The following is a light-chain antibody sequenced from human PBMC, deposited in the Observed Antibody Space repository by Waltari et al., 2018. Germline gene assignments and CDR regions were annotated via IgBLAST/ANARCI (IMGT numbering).Light chain of an antibody. V-gene: IGLV2-14*01. CDR2: EVS. CDR1: SSDVGAYNY. J-gene: IGLJ2*01. CDR3: SSYTGSNTLV. Sequence: QSALTQPASVSGSPGQSITISCTGTSSDVGAYNYPSWYQQHPGKAPKRIIYEVSNRPSGISNRFSGSKSGNTASLTISGLQAEDEADYYCSSYTGSNTLVFGGGTKLTVL.